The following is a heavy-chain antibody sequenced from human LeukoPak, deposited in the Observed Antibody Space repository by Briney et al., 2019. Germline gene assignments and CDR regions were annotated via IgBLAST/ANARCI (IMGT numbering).Heavy chain of an antibody. CDR2: IQHSGST. CDR1: GVSISSSNW. CDR3: ARDRRYTASWYQNYDSGGTYPTFDY. D-gene: IGHD3-22*01. J-gene: IGHJ4*02. V-gene: IGHV4-4*02. Sequence: SGTLSLTCGVSGVSISSSNWWTWVRQPPGKGLEWIGEIQHSGSTNYNPSLKSRVTLSVDKSKNHFSLNLISVPAADTAVYYCARDRRYTASWYQNYDSGGTYPTFDYWGQGTLVTVSS.